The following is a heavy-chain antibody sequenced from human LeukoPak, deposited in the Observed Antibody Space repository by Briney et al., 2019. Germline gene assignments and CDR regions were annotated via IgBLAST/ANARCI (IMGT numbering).Heavy chain of an antibody. D-gene: IGHD4-17*01. Sequence: ASVKVSCKASGYTFTSYGISWVRQAPGQGLEWMGWISAYNGNTNYAQKLQGRVTMTTDTSTSTAYMELSSLRSEDTAVYYCARGQNDYGDYGEDYWGQGTLVTVSS. V-gene: IGHV1-18*01. CDR2: ISAYNGNT. CDR1: GYTFTSYG. CDR3: ARGQNDYGDYGEDY. J-gene: IGHJ4*02.